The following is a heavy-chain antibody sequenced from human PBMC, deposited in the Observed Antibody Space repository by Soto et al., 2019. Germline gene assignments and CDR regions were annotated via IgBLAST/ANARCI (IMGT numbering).Heavy chain of an antibody. V-gene: IGHV4-59*08. CDR2: IYYSGST. J-gene: IGHJ4*02. D-gene: IGHD6-13*01. Sequence: SETLSLTCTVSGGSISSYYWSWIRQPPGKGLEWIGYIYYSGSTNYNPSLQSRVTISVDTSKNQFSLKLSSVTAADTAVYYCARHFRDGWQHQQPFDYWGQGTLVTVSS. CDR1: GGSISSYY. CDR3: ARHFRDGWQHQQPFDY.